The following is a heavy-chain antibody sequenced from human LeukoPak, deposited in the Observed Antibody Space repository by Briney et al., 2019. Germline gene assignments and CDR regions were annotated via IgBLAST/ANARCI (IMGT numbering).Heavy chain of an antibody. V-gene: IGHV1-18*01. D-gene: IGHD3-22*01. Sequence: ASVKVSCKATSHISWVRQAPGQGLEWMGWIGSYEGDTYYAQKFQGRVTVTTDTSTNTAYMELRSLRADDTAVYYCARDFWNFYDSSGYYRDFDSWGQGTLVSVSS. CDR3: ARDFWNFYDSSGYYRDFDS. CDR2: IGSYEGDT. J-gene: IGHJ5*01. CDR1: TSH.